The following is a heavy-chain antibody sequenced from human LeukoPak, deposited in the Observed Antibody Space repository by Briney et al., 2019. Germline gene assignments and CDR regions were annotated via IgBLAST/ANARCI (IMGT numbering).Heavy chain of an antibody. D-gene: IGHD6-13*01. CDR1: GFTFSSYA. J-gene: IGHJ4*02. CDR2: ISYDGSNK. CDR3: ARDPGIAAAGVFDY. Sequence: PGRSLRLSCAASGFTFSSYAMHWVRQAPGKGLEWEAVISYDGSNKYYADSVKGRFTISRDNSKNTLYLQMNSLRAEDTAVYYCARDPGIAAAGVFDYWGQGTLVTVSS. V-gene: IGHV3-30-3*01.